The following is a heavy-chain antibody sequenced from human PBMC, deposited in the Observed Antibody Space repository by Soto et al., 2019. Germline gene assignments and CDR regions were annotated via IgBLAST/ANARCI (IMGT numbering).Heavy chain of an antibody. CDR1: GFTFSDYY. CDR3: ARDWYSSGGYCSSTSCPGGMDV. V-gene: IGHV3-11*06. D-gene: IGHD2-2*01. CDR2: ISSGSSYT. Sequence: PGGSLRLSCAASGFTFSDYYMSWIRQAPGKGLEWVSYISSGSSYTNYADSVKGRFTISRDNAKNSLYLQMNSLRAEDTAVYYCARDWYSSGGYCSSTSCPGGMDVWGQGXTVTVYS. J-gene: IGHJ6*02.